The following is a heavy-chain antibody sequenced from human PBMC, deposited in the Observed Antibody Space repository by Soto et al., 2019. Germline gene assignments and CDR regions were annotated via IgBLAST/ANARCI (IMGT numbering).Heavy chain of an antibody. CDR2: IYYSGST. D-gene: IGHD5-18*01. V-gene: IGHV4-59*08. CDR3: ARAYSYGYGLYFDY. Sequence: PSETLSLTCTVPGGSISSYYWSWIRQPPGKGLEWIGYIYYSGSTKYNPSLKSRVTISADTSKNQFSLKLSSVTAADTAVYYCARAYSYGYGLYFDYWGQGTLVTVSS. J-gene: IGHJ4*02. CDR1: GGSISSYY.